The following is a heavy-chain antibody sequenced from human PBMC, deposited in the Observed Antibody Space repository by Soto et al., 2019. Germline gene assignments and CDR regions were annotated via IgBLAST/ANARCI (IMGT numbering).Heavy chain of an antibody. CDR3: ARDYLVGLTWRDRDAFDI. CDR1: GYTFTSYV. D-gene: IGHD1-26*01. V-gene: IGHV1-18*01. CDR2: ISNYNGNT. Sequence: QAQLVQARPEVKKPGASVKVSCKASGYTFTSYVIRWVRQAPGQGLEWMGGISNYNGNTKYAQKLQGRVTMTTDPSPATAYMELRSPRSDDQAVYFCARDYLVGLTWRDRDAFDIWGEATMFTVSS. J-gene: IGHJ3*02.